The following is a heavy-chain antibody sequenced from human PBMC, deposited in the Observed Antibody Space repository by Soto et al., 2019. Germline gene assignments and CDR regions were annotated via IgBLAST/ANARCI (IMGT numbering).Heavy chain of an antibody. Sequence: QVQLVQSGAEVKKPGSSVKVSCKDSGGTFSTYRMFWVRQAPGQGLEWMGRIIPMLGIANHAQRFQYRVTITADKSTATAHMELSSLRSEDTALYYCTIGSWSGEVFDIWGQGTMVTVSS. J-gene: IGHJ3*02. V-gene: IGHV1-69*02. D-gene: IGHD2-21*01. CDR3: TIGSWSGEVFDI. CDR2: IIPMLGIA. CDR1: GGTFSTYR.